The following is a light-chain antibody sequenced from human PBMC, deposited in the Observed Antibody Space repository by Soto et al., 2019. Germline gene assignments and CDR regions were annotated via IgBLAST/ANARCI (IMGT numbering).Light chain of an antibody. V-gene: IGKV2-30*01. CDR3: MEATPWPYT. Sequence: DAVMTQSPLSLPVTLGQPASISCKSSQNLLYSDGNTYLNWFQQRPGQSPRRLIAKVSNRDSGVPDRFSGSGSGSDFTLKISRVEAEDVGIYYCMEATPWPYTFDQGTKLEIK. CDR2: KVS. J-gene: IGKJ2*01. CDR1: QNLLYSDGNTY.